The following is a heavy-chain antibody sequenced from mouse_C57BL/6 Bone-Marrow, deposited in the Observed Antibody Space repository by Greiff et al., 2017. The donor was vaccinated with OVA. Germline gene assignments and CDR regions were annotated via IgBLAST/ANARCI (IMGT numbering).Heavy chain of an antibody. CDR3: ARSSSFDY. Sequence: VQLQQSGPELVKPGASVKISCKASGYSFTGYYMNWVKQSPEKSLEWIGEINPSTGGTTYNQKFKAKATLTVDKSSSTAYMQLKSLTSEDSAVYYCARSSSFDYWGQGTTLTVSS. V-gene: IGHV1-42*01. CDR1: GYSFTGYY. CDR2: INPSTGGT. D-gene: IGHD1-1*01. J-gene: IGHJ2*01.